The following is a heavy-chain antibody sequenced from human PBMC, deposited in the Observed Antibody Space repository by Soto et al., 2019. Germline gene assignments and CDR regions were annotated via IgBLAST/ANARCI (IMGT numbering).Heavy chain of an antibody. CDR3: ANTPLRYSYHFDC. J-gene: IGHJ4*02. V-gene: IGHV2-5*02. D-gene: IGHD5-18*01. Sequence: QITLKESGPTLVKPTQTLTLTCTFSGFSLTTRGVGVGWIRHPPGKALEWLALIYWDDDDGYSPSLKSSLTISKDTSKLQVVLTMTNMDPLDTATYYCANTPLRYSYHFDCWGQGTLVTVSS. CDR2: IYWDDDD. CDR1: GFSLTTRGVG.